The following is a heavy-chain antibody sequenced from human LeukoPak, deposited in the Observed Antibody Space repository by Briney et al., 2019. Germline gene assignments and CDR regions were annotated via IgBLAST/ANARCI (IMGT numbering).Heavy chain of an antibody. CDR2: IYYSGST. CDR3: ARGLEQWLVQDP. V-gene: IGHV4-31*03. D-gene: IGHD6-19*01. J-gene: IGHJ5*02. Sequence: RPSETQSLTCTVSGGSISSGGYYWSWIRQHPGKGLEWIGYIYYSGSTYYNPSLKSRVTISVDTSKNQFSLKLSSVTAADTAVYYCARGLEQWLVQDPWGQGTLVTVSS. CDR1: GGSISSGGYY.